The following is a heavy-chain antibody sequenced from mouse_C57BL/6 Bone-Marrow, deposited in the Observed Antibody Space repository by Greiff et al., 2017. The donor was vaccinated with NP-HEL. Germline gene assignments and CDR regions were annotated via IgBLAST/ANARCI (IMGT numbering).Heavy chain of an antibody. CDR1: GYTFTSYW. V-gene: IGHV1-53*01. D-gene: IGHD1-1*01. CDR3: ARDCYGSSAWFAY. CDR2: INPSNGGT. Sequence: VKLQQPGTELVKPGASVKLSCKASGYTFTSYWMHWVKQRPGQGLEWIGNINPSNGGTNYNEKFKSKATLTVDKSSSTAYMQLSSLTSEDSAVYYCARDCYGSSAWFAYWGQGTLVTVSA. J-gene: IGHJ3*01.